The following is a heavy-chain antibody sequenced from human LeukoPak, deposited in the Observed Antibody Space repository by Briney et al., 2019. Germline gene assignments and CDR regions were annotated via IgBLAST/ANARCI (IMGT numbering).Heavy chain of an antibody. CDR1: GYSFTGYY. V-gene: IGHV1-2*02. Sequence: GASVKVSCKASGYSFTGYYMHWVRQAPGQGLEWMGWISPNRGTTNYAQKFQGRVTMTTDTSITTAYMELSSLTSDDTAVYYCARVFLEGIRSAFDIWGQGTMVTVSS. D-gene: IGHD3-3*01. J-gene: IGHJ3*02. CDR2: ISPNRGTT. CDR3: ARVFLEGIRSAFDI.